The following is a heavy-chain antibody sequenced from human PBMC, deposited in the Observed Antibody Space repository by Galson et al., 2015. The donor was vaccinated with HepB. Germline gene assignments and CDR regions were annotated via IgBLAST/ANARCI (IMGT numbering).Heavy chain of an antibody. CDR1: GFTFSSYA. Sequence: SLRLSCAASGFTFSSYAMSWVRQAPGKGLEWVSAISGSGGSTYYADSVKGRFTISRDNSKNTLYLQMNSLRAEDTAVYYCAKEGGYYYDSSGYYGPDAFDIWGQGTMVTVSS. D-gene: IGHD3-22*01. J-gene: IGHJ3*02. CDR3: AKEGGYYYDSSGYYGPDAFDI. V-gene: IGHV3-23*01. CDR2: ISGSGGST.